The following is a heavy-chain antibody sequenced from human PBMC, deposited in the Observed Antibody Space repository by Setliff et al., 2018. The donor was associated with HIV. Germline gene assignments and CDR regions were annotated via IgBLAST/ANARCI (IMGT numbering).Heavy chain of an antibody. CDR1: GGSFSGYY. CDR2: MYYSGGT. J-gene: IGHJ3*02. Sequence: SETLSLTCAVDGGSFSGYYWSWIRQPPGKGLEWIGYMYYSGGTTYNPSLKSRVAISADKSKNQFSLQLSSVTAADTAVYYCARGTTLNVVPDAFDIWGQGTMVTVSS. CDR3: ARGTTLNVVPDAFDI. D-gene: IGHD4-17*01. V-gene: IGHV4-59*01.